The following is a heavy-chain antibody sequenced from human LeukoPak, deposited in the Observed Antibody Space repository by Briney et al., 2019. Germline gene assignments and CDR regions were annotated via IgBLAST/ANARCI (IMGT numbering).Heavy chain of an antibody. CDR3: AKDLRQWLSYYFDN. J-gene: IGHJ4*02. V-gene: IGHV3-48*03. CDR2: ISSSGTTI. CDR1: GFTFSSYE. D-gene: IGHD6-19*01. Sequence: GGSLRLSCAASGFTFSSYEMNWVRQAPGKGLEWVSYISSSGTTIYYADSVKGRFTISRDNAKNSLYLQMNSLRAEDTAVYYCAKDLRQWLSYYFDNWGQGTLVTVSS.